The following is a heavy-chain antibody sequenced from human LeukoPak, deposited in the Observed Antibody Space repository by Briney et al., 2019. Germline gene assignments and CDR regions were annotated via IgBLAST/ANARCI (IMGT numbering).Heavy chain of an antibody. CDR3: TTDSFTVVVPAAKGP. Sequence: GGSLRLSCAASGFTFSNAWMSWVRQAPGKGLEWVGRIKSKTDGGTTEYAAPVKGRFTISRDGSKNTLYLQMNSLKTEDTAVYYCTTDSFTVVVPAAKGPWGQGTLVTVSS. CDR2: IKSKTDGGTT. D-gene: IGHD2-2*01. V-gene: IGHV3-15*01. CDR1: GFTFSNAW. J-gene: IGHJ5*02.